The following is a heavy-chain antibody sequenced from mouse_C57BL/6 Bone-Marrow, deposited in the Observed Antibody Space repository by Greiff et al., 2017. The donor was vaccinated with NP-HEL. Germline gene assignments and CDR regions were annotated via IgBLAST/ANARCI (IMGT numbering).Heavy chain of an antibody. Sequence: QVQLQQPGAELVRPGTSVKLSCKASGYTFTSYWMHWVKQRPGQGLEWIGVIDPSDSYTNYNQKFKGKATLTVDPASSTAYMQLSSLTSEDSAFYYCARPDYYGSSWYYFDYWGQGTTLTVSS. CDR3: ARPDYYGSSWYYFDY. V-gene: IGHV1-59*01. CDR2: IDPSDSYT. D-gene: IGHD1-1*01. J-gene: IGHJ2*01. CDR1: GYTFTSYW.